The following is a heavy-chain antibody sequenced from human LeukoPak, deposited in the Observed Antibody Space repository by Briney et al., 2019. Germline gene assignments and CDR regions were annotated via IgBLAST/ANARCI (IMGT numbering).Heavy chain of an antibody. J-gene: IGHJ4*02. V-gene: IGHV1-46*01. CDR3: ARVRQQLVDY. CDR2: ISPSGGST. Sequence: ASVKVSCKASGYTLTSYYMHWVRQAPGQGLEWMGVISPSGGSTSYAQNFQGRVNMTRDTSTSTVYMELSSLRSEATAVYYCARVRQQLVDYWGQGTLVTVSS. D-gene: IGHD6-13*01. CDR1: GYTLTSYY.